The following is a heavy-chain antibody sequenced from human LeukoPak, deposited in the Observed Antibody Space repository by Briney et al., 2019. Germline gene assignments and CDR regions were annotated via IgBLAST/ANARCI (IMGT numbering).Heavy chain of an antibody. CDR1: GYSFTSYW. CDR3: ARQYSSGWYYFDY. V-gene: IGHV5-51*01. CDR2: IYPGDSDT. D-gene: IGHD6-19*01. Sequence: PGESLQISCQGSGYSFTSYWIGWVRQMPGKGLEWMGIIYPGDSDTRYSPSFQGQVTISADKSISTAYLQWSSLKASDTAMYYCARQYSSGWYYFDYWGQGTLVTVSS. J-gene: IGHJ4*02.